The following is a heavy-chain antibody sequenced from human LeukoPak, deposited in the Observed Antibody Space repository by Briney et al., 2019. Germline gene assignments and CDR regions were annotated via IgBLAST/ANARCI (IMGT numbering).Heavy chain of an antibody. CDR2: ISGSGGST. CDR3: AKGDDSIYYYGMDV. J-gene: IGHJ6*02. D-gene: IGHD2-21*01. CDR1: GFTFSSHW. Sequence: GGSLRLSCAASGFTFSSHWMHWVRQAPGKGLEWVSAISGSGGSTYYADSVKGRFTISRDNSKNTLYLQMNSLRAEDTAVYYCAKGDDSIYYYGMDVWGQGTTVTVSS. V-gene: IGHV3-23*01.